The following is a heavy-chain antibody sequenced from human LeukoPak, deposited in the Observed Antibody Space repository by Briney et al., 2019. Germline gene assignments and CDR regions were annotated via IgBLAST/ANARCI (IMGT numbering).Heavy chain of an antibody. CDR2: IYPGDSDT. D-gene: IGHD4-17*01. CDR1: GATFTNYW. V-gene: IGHV5-51*01. Sequence: GASLEISCQGSGATFTNYWIGWGRPLPGRGLEWVAIIYPGDSDTRYSPSFQGQVTVSADKSTRTAYLQWSSLKASDTAMYYCLRRSAVTYYDAFDIWGQGTMVTVSS. CDR3: LRRSAVTYYDAFDI. J-gene: IGHJ3*02.